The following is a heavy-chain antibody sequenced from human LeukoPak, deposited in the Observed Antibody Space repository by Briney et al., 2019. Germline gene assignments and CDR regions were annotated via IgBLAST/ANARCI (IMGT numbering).Heavy chain of an antibody. CDR3: ARLGHYYDSSGPG. V-gene: IGHV1-69*05. D-gene: IGHD3-22*01. J-gene: IGHJ4*02. Sequence: SVKVSCKASGGTFSSYAISWVRQAPGQGLEWMGGIIPIFGTANYAQKSQGRGTITTDESTSTAYMELSSLRSEDTAVYYCARLGHYYDSSGPGWGQGTLVTVSS. CDR1: GGTFSSYA. CDR2: IIPIFGTA.